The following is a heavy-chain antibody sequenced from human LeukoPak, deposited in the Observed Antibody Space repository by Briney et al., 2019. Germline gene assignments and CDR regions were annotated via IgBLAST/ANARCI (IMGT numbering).Heavy chain of an antibody. V-gene: IGHV5-51*01. Sequence: GECLKISCRASGYIFTNYWIAWVRWMPGEGLQWMGIILPGDSDTRYSPSFRGQVTISAETSTRTAYLQWTSLRASDSAIYYCARQGAGASYYDPTGLPRGAFDSWGQGTTVTVSS. D-gene: IGHD3-22*01. J-gene: IGHJ3*02. CDR1: GYIFTNYW. CDR2: ILPGDSDT. CDR3: ARQGAGASYYDPTGLPRGAFDS.